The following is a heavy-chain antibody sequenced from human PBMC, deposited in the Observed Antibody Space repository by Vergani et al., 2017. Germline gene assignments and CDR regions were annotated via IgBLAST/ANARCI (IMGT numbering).Heavy chain of an antibody. CDR2: ISARYPST. Sequence: EVQLLQSGGGVIQPGGSVRLSCAASGFTFSACPMTWVRQAPGKGLEWVSAISARYPSTYYADSVKGRFTISRDNSKNSLYLQMNSLRAEDTAVYYCARDLRNYYGSGVLYWGQGTLVTVSS. CDR1: GFTFSACP. CDR3: ARDLRNYYGSGVLY. D-gene: IGHD3-10*01. V-gene: IGHV3-23*01. J-gene: IGHJ4*02.